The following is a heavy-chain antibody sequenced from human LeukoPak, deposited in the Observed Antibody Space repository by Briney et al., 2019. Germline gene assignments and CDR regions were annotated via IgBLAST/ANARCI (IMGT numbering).Heavy chain of an antibody. Sequence: PGGSLRLSCAASGFTFNDHHMDWVRQAPGEGLEWVARIRNKANRYTTEYAASVKGRFTISRDDSENSLYLQMDSLKTEVTAVYYCARSPLGIAPFDYWGQGTLVTVSS. D-gene: IGHD7-27*01. CDR2: IRNKANRYTT. CDR1: GFTFNDHH. CDR3: ARSPLGIAPFDY. J-gene: IGHJ4*02. V-gene: IGHV3-72*01.